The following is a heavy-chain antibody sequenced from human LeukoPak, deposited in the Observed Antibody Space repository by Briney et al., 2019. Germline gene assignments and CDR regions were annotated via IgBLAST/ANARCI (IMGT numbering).Heavy chain of an antibody. CDR2: IYYSGST. CDR1: GYSISSGYY. CDR3: ARAGVDTAMVPATYYYYMDV. V-gene: IGHV4-38-2*02. D-gene: IGHD5-18*01. Sequence: SETLSLTCTVSGYSISSGYYWGWIRQPPGKGLEWIGSIYYSGSTYYNPSLKSRVTISVDTSKNQFSLKLSSVTAADTAVYYCARAGVDTAMVPATYYYYMDVWGKGTTVTISS. J-gene: IGHJ6*03.